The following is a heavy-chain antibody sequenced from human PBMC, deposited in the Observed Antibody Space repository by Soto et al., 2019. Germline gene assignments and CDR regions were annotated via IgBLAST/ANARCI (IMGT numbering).Heavy chain of an antibody. CDR3: ARSHGDYYYYGLDV. V-gene: IGHV1-69*02. CDR2: IIPILDIA. CDR1: GGTFSTYT. J-gene: IGHJ6*02. Sequence: QVQLVQSGAVVKKPGSSVKVSCKASGGTFSTYTISWVRQAPGQGLEWMGRIIPILDIATYAQKFQDRVTITADKSTRTAYMELTSLRSEDTAMYYCARSHGDYYYYGLDVWGQGTTVTVSS. D-gene: IGHD4-17*01.